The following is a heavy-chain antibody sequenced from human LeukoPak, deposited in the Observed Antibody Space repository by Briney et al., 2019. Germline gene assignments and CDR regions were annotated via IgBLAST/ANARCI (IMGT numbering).Heavy chain of an antibody. CDR3: TSAYRDGYNFALDY. Sequence: PGGSLRLSCTASGFTFGDYAMSWFRQAPGKGLEWVGFIRSKAYGGTTEYAASVKGRFTISRDDSKSIAYLQMNSLKTEDTAVYYCTSAYRDGYNFALDYWGQGTLVTVSS. CDR1: GFTFGDYA. D-gene: IGHD5-24*01. V-gene: IGHV3-49*03. J-gene: IGHJ4*02. CDR2: IRSKAYGGTT.